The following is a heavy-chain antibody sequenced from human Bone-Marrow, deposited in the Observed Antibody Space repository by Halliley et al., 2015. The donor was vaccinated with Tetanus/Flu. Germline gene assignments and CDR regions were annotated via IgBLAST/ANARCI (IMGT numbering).Heavy chain of an antibody. CDR3: ARHLGGIRSGPWGGPVDI. CDR1: GDSIRDFY. J-gene: IGHJ3*02. V-gene: IGHV4-59*08. CDR2: IYYTGTT. D-gene: IGHD3-3*01. Sequence: LVQPSETLSLTCTVSGDSIRDFYWSWIRQTPGKGLEWIGYIYYTGTTNYNPSLKSRVTISVDTSKTQFSLKLTSVTAADTAVYYCARHLGGIRSGPWGGPVDIWGRGAMVTVSS.